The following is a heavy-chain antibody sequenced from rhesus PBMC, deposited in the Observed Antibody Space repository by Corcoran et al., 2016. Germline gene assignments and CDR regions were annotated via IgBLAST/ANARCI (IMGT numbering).Heavy chain of an antibody. CDR2: ISYTVGRT. CDR3: ARVRGYSGYGFFDY. V-gene: IGHV3S18*01. CDR1: GFTFSSYG. Sequence: EVQLVESGGGLVQPGGSLRLSCAASGFTFSSYGMHWFRPDPGKGLELVSGISYTVGRTYYADSVKGRFTISIENAKNTLYLQMDSLRAEDTAVYYCARVRGYSGYGFFDYWGQGVLVTVSS. J-gene: IGHJ4*01. D-gene: IGHD5-42*01.